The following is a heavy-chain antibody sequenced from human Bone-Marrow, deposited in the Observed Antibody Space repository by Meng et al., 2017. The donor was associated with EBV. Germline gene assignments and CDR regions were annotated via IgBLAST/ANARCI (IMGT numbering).Heavy chain of an antibody. V-gene: IGHV1-69*01. CDR3: ARKGGLGGWFDP. Sequence: QAGQAGEEGKKPGASGKVSVMAGVGTFSRYASSWVRQAPGQGLEWMGGIIPIFAPAPSAPKFQCRVTNNADESTSTAYMELSSLRAEDTAVYYCARKGGLGGWFDPWGQGTLVTVSS. CDR2: IIPIFAPA. CDR1: VGTFSRYA. J-gene: IGHJ5*02. D-gene: IGHD3-16*01.